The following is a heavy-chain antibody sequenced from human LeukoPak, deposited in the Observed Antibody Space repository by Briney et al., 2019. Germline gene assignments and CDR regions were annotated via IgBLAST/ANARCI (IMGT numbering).Heavy chain of an antibody. Sequence: GGSLRLSCAASGFTFSSYGMHWVRQAPGKGPEGVAVISYDGSNKYYADSVKGRFTISRDNSKNTLYLQMNSLRAEDTAVYYCAKRGVVIRVILVGFHKEANYFDSWGQGALVTVSS. V-gene: IGHV3-30*18. J-gene: IGHJ4*02. CDR3: AKRGVVIRVILVGFHKEANYFDS. CDR1: GFTFSSYG. CDR2: ISYDGSNK. D-gene: IGHD3-22*01.